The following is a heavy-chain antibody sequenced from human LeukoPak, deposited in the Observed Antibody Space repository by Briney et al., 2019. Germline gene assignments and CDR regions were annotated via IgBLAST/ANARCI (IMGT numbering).Heavy chain of an antibody. V-gene: IGHV1-69*05. CDR3: ARDVRYYDFWSGYSAFDI. CDR1: GGTFSSYA. J-gene: IGHJ3*02. D-gene: IGHD3-3*01. CDR2: IIPIFGTA. Sequence: SVKVSCKASGGTFSSYAISWVRQAPGQGLEWMGGIIPIFGTANYAQKFQGRVTITTDESTSTAYMELSSLRSEDTAVYYCARDVRYYDFWSGYSAFDIWGQGIMVTVSS.